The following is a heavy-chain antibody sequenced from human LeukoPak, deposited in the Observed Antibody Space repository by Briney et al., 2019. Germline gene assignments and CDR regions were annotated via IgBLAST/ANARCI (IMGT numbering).Heavy chain of an antibody. J-gene: IGHJ4*02. CDR1: GGSFSGYY. CDR2: INHSGST. D-gene: IGHD2-2*01. V-gene: IGHV4-34*01. Sequence: SETLSLTCAVYGGSFSGYYWSWIRQPPGKGLEWIGEINHSGSTNYNPSLKSRVTISVDTSKNQFSLKLSSVTAADTAVYYCARGLVVVPAALDYWGQGTLVTVSS. CDR3: ARGLVVVPAALDY.